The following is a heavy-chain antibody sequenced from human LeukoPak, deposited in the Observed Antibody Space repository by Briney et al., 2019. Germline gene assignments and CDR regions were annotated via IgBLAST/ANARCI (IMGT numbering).Heavy chain of an antibody. CDR3: ARDSSGWIRFDP. J-gene: IGHJ5*02. CDR1: GYTFTGCY. D-gene: IGHD6-19*01. V-gene: IGHV1-2*02. Sequence: ASVKVSCKASGYTFTGCYMHWVRQAPGQGLEWMGWINPNSGGTNYAQKFQGRVTMTRDTSISTAYMELSRLRSDDTAVYYCARDSSGWIRFDPWGQGTLVTVSS. CDR2: INPNSGGT.